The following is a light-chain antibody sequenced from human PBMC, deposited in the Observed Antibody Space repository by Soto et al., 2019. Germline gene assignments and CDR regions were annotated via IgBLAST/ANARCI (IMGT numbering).Light chain of an antibody. CDR3: CSYTSSSTLYV. CDR2: EVS. J-gene: IGLJ1*01. Sequence: QSALTQSASVSGSPGQSITISCTGTGSDIGAYKFVSWYQQHPGKAPKLIIYEVSNRPSGVSNRFSGSKSGNTASLTISGLQAEDEADYYCCSYTSSSTLYVFGTGTKVTVL. V-gene: IGLV2-14*01. CDR1: GSDIGAYKF.